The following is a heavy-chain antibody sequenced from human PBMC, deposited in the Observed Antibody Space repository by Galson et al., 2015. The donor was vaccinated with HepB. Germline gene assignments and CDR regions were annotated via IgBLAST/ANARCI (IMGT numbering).Heavy chain of an antibody. D-gene: IGHD3-22*01. Sequence: SVKASCKASGYTFTGYYMHWVRQAPGQGLEWMGRINPNSGGTNYAQKFQGRVTMTRSTSISTAYMELSSLRSEDTAVYYCARSVGGGMKVVEKIDYWGQGTLVTVSS. CDR1: GYTFTGYY. J-gene: IGHJ4*02. CDR2: INPNSGGT. CDR3: ARSVGGGMKVVEKIDY. V-gene: IGHV1-2*06.